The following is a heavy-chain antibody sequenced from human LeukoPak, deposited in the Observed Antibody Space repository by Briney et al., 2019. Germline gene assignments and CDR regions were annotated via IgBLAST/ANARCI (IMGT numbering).Heavy chain of an antibody. J-gene: IGHJ4*02. Sequence: SGTLSLTCAVYGGSFNGYYWSWIRQPPGKGLEWIGEINHRRSTNYNPSLKSRVTISVDTSKNQFSLKVRSVTAADTAVYYCARGLIGMATTIDYWGQGTLVTVSS. D-gene: IGHD5-24*01. CDR1: GGSFNGYY. CDR3: ARGLIGMATTIDY. V-gene: IGHV4-34*01. CDR2: INHRRST.